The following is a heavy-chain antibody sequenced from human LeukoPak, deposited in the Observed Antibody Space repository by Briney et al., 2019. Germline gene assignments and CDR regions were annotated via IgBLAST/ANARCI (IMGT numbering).Heavy chain of an antibody. J-gene: IGHJ4*02. CDR2: IIPIFGTA. D-gene: IGHD6-19*01. V-gene: IGHV1-69*05. Sequence: ASVKVSCKASGGTFSSYAISWVRQAPGQGLEWMGGIIPIFGTANYAQKFQGRVTMTRNTSISTAYMELSSLRSEDTAVYYCARGSGWLGDSWGQGTLVTVSS. CDR1: GGTFSSYA. CDR3: ARGSGWLGDS.